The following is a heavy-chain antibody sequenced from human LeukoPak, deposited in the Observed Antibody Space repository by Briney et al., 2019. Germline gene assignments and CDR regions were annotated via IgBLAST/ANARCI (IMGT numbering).Heavy chain of an antibody. V-gene: IGHV3-23*01. J-gene: IGHJ6*03. CDR3: ARESQGELPYYYYYMDV. D-gene: IGHD1-26*01. CDR1: GFTFSSYA. Sequence: QTGGSLGLSCAASGFTFSSYAMSWVRQAPGKGLDCVSAISGSGDSTYYADSVKGRFAISRDNSKNTLYLQMGSLRAEDMAVYYCARESQGELPYYYYYMDVWGKGTTVTVSS. CDR2: ISGSGDST.